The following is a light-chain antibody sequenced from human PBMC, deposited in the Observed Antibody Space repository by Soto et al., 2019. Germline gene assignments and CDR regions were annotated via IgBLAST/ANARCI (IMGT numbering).Light chain of an antibody. CDR3: CSYTRSGTLS. Sequence: QSALTQPRSVSGSPGQSVTISCTGTSSDFGDYNYVSWYQQHPGKAPKVMIYDVSKRPSGVPDRFSGSKSGNTASLTISGLQAEDEADYYCCSYTRSGTLSFGGGTQLTVL. J-gene: IGLJ2*01. V-gene: IGLV2-11*01. CDR1: SSDFGDYNY. CDR2: DVS.